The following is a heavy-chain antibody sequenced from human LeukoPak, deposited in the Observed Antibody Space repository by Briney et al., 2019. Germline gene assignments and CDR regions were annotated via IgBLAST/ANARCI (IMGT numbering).Heavy chain of an antibody. CDR1: GLTFSSHW. V-gene: IGHV3-74*01. Sequence: PGGSLRLSCAASGLTFSSHWMHWVRQAPGKGLVWVSRINSDGSSTSYAVSVKGRFTISRDNAKNTLYLQMNSLRAEDTAVYYCARRGPITFDYWGQGTLVTVSS. J-gene: IGHJ4*02. D-gene: IGHD1-14*01. CDR3: ARRGPITFDY. CDR2: INSDGSST.